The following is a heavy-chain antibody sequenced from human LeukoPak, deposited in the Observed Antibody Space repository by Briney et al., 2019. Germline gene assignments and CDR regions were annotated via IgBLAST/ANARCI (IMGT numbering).Heavy chain of an antibody. CDR2: IMPLFNTA. Sequence: SVKVSCKASGGTFSSYSITWARQAPGQGLEWMGGIMPLFNTANYAQQFQGRVTITTDESTSTAYMELSSLRFEGTAMYYCARVDRYHYYLDVWGKGTTVTVPS. V-gene: IGHV1-69*05. CDR3: ARVDRYHYYLDV. CDR1: GGTFSSYS. J-gene: IGHJ6*03.